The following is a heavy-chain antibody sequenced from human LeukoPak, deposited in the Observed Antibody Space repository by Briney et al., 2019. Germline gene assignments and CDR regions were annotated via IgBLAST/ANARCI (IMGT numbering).Heavy chain of an antibody. D-gene: IGHD2-2*01. V-gene: IGHV4-61*02. CDR2: IYTSGST. J-gene: IGHJ5*02. Sequence: PSETLSLTCTVSGGSISSGSYYWRWIRQPAGKGLEWIGRIYTSGSTHYNPSLKSRVTISVDTSKNQFSLKLSSVTAADTAVYYCARYYCSSTSCYRLSFDPWGQGTLVTVSS. CDR3: ARYYCSSTSCYRLSFDP. CDR1: GGSISSGSYY.